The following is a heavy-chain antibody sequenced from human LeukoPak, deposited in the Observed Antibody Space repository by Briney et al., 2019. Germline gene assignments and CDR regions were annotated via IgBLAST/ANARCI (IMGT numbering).Heavy chain of an antibody. CDR3: ATPRSDYDYVWGSYRSSGFDY. J-gene: IGHJ4*02. D-gene: IGHD3-16*02. Sequence: SETLSLTCTVSGGSISSGGYYWSWIRQHPGKGLEWIGYIYYSGSTYYNPSLKSRVTISVDTSKDQFSLKLSSVTAADTAVYYCATPRSDYDYVWGSYRSSGFDYWGQGTLVTVSS. CDR1: GGSISSGGYY. CDR2: IYYSGST. V-gene: IGHV4-31*03.